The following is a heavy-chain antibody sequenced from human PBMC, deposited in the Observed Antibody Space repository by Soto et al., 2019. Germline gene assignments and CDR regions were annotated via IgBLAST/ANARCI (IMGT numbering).Heavy chain of an antibody. J-gene: IGHJ2*01. V-gene: IGHV2-5*02. Sequence: QITLKESGPTLVKPTQTLTLTCTFSGFSLSTSGVGVGWIRQPPGKALEWLALIYWDDDKRYSPSLKSRLTITKDTSKNQVVLTMTNMHPVDTATYYCARPYYFGSERLYWYFDLWGRGTLVTVSS. D-gene: IGHD3-10*01. CDR2: IYWDDDK. CDR3: ARPYYFGSERLYWYFDL. CDR1: GFSLSTSGVG.